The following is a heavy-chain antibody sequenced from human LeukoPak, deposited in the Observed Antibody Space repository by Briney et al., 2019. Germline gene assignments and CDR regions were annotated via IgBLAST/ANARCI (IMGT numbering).Heavy chain of an antibody. V-gene: IGHV3-23*01. Sequence: GGSLRLSCAASGFTFSSSAMTWVRQAPGKGLEWVSAISDNGYDTFYADSVKGRFTISRDNSKNAVYLQMNSLRAEDTAIYYCAKARDRRTMVRGVIPDYWGQGTLVTVSS. CDR1: GFTFSSSA. J-gene: IGHJ4*02. CDR2: ISDNGYDT. CDR3: AKARDRRTMVRGVIPDY. D-gene: IGHD3-10*01.